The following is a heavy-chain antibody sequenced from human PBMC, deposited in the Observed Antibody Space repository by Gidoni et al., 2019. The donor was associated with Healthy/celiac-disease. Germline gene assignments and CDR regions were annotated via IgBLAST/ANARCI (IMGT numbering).Heavy chain of an antibody. Sequence: VQLQESGPGLVKPSATLSLTCNVSVDSISRGGYYWTWVRQHPGKGLEWIGYIYYKGGTYSNPSLKSRVFISVDTSKNQFSLKLTSVTAADTAVYYCARDVGQCTSTSCRYGGWFDTWGQGTPVTVSS. CDR3: ARDVGQCTSTSCRYGGWFDT. D-gene: IGHD2-2*01. J-gene: IGHJ5*02. V-gene: IGHV4-31*03. CDR2: IYYKGGT. CDR1: VDSISRGGYY.